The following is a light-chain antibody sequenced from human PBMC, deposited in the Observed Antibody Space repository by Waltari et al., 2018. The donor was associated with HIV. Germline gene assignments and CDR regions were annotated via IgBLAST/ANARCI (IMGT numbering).Light chain of an antibody. Sequence: SYELTQPPSVSVSPGQTARITCPGDALPKRYNSWYQQKSGQAPVLVIYKDNKRPSGITERFSGSSSGTMATLTISGAQVEDEADYYCYSTDNNGDRGVFGGGTKVSVL. J-gene: IGLJ2*01. CDR3: YSTDNNGDRGV. CDR2: KDN. V-gene: IGLV3-10*01. CDR1: ALPKRY.